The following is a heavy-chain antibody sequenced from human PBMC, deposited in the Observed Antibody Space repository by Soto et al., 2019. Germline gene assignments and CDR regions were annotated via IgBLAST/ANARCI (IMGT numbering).Heavy chain of an antibody. CDR1: GASISYGGFS. CDR2: ISHLEST. Sequence: TLSLTCTVSGASISYGGFSWSWIRQSPGKGLEWIGYISHLESTYFHPSFESRLTMSIDRTRNQFSLKLSSVTAADMAVYYCARGGGYDSFDYWGQGVLVTV. V-gene: IGHV4-30-2*06. D-gene: IGHD5-12*01. J-gene: IGHJ4*02. CDR3: ARGGGYDSFDY.